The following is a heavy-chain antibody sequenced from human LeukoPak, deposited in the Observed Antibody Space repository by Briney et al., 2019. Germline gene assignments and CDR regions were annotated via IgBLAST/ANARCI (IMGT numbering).Heavy chain of an antibody. J-gene: IGHJ4*02. CDR2: INHSGTT. Sequence: PSETLSLTCTVSGGSISSGGYYWSWIRQHLAKGLEWIGYINHSGTTYYNPSLKSRVTISVDTSKNHFSLMLRSVTAADTAVYYCARERYCSGGSCPYFDYWGQGTLVTVSS. D-gene: IGHD2-15*01. V-gene: IGHV4-31*03. CDR1: GGSISSGGYY. CDR3: ARERYCSGGSCPYFDY.